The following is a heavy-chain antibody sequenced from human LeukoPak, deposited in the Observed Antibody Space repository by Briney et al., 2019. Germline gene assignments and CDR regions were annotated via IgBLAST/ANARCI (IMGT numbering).Heavy chain of an antibody. CDR1: GFTFSRYW. V-gene: IGHV3-23*01. CDR3: ARVLTLWFGALDY. Sequence: GGSLRLPCAASGFTFSRYWMSWVRQAPGKGLEWVSSISGSGTTTYYAESVRGRFTISRDNSKNTVYLQMNSLRADDTALYYCARVLTLWFGALDYWGQGRMVSV. CDR2: ISGSGTTT. D-gene: IGHD3-10*01. J-gene: IGHJ4*02.